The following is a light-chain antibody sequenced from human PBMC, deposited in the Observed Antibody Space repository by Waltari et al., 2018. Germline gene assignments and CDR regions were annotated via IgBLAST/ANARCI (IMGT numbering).Light chain of an antibody. CDR2: EVS. CDR1: SRDVGRSNR. J-gene: IGLJ2*01. CDR3: SSYTSSSTFVV. Sequence: QSALTQPPPVSGAPGPSVPISCTGTSRDVGRSNRVSWYQQPPGTAPKLMIYEVSNRPSGVPDRFSGSKSGNMASLTISGLQAEDEADYYCSSYTSSSTFVVFGGGTKLTVL. V-gene: IGLV2-18*02.